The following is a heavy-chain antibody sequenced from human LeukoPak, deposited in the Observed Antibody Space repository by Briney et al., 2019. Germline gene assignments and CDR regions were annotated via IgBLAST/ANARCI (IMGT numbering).Heavy chain of an antibody. J-gene: IGHJ4*02. CDR2: ITSSSNTV. CDR1: GFTFSNYN. Sequence: PGGSLRLSCAASGFTFSNYNMFWARQAPGKGLEWVSYITSSSNTVHYADSVKGRFTLSGDNAKSSLYLQMNSLRAEDTAIYYCARLLSGWYLADYWGQGTLVTVSS. D-gene: IGHD6-19*01. CDR3: ARLLSGWYLADY. V-gene: IGHV3-48*01.